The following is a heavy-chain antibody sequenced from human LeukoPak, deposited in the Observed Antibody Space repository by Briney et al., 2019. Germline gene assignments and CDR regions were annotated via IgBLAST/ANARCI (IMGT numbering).Heavy chain of an antibody. J-gene: IGHJ4*02. V-gene: IGHV3-23*01. Sequence: PGGSLRLSCAASGFTFSNFAMSWVRQAPGKGLEWVSLISDSGGSTKYADSVKGRFIISRDNSRDTLYLQMSSLRAEDTALYYCAPDLRSADWSLDDWGQGALVTVSS. CDR3: APDLRSADWSLDD. CDR1: GFTFSNFA. D-gene: IGHD3-9*01. CDR2: ISDSGGST.